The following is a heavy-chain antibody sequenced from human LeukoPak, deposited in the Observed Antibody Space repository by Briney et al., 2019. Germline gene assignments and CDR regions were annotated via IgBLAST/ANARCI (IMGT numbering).Heavy chain of an antibody. Sequence: PGGSLRLSCAASGFTFSSYSMNWVRQAPGKGLEWVSSISSSSSYIYYADSVKGRFTISRDNAKNSLYLQMNSLRAEDTAVYYCARDSGVVGSSWYNPSRSFDYWGQGTLVTVSS. CDR2: ISSSSSYI. J-gene: IGHJ4*02. CDR1: GFTFSSYS. V-gene: IGHV3-21*01. CDR3: ARDSGVVGSSWYNPSRSFDY. D-gene: IGHD6-13*01.